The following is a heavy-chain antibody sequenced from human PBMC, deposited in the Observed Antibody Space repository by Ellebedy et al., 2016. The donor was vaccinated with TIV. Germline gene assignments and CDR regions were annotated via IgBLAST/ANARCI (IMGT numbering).Heavy chain of an antibody. D-gene: IGHD2-21*01. V-gene: IGHV3-48*02. J-gene: IGHJ4*02. CDR3: AGGRDYY. CDR2: ISSSSAI. Sequence: PGGSLRLSCAASGFTFNTYSMNWVRQAPGKGLEWVSYISSSSAIYYADSVKGRFTISRDNAKNSLYLQMDSLRDEDTAVYYCAGGRDYYWGQGTLVTVSS. CDR1: GFTFNTYS.